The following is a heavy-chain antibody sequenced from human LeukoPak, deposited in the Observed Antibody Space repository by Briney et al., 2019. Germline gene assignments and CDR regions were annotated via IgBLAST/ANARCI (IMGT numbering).Heavy chain of an antibody. V-gene: IGHV1-24*01. D-gene: IGHD2/OR15-2a*01. J-gene: IGHJ4*02. CDR1: GYTITELS. Sequence: ASVKVSCKVSGYTITELSMHWVRQAPGKGLEWRGGFDPEDGETIYAQKFQGRVTMTEDTSTDTAYMELSSLRSEDTAVYYCATGLLLSWGGFDYWGQGTLVTVSS. CDR2: FDPEDGET. CDR3: ATGLLLSWGGFDY.